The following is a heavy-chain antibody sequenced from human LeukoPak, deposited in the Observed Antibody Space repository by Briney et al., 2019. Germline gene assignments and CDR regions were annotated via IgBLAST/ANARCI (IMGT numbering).Heavy chain of an antibody. D-gene: IGHD6-13*01. V-gene: IGHV3-30*18. J-gene: IGHJ6*03. CDR3: AKEGGSSSLIYYYNYYMDV. CDR1: GFTFSSYG. CDR2: ISYDGSNK. Sequence: GGSLRLSCAASGFTFSSYGMHWVRQAPGKGLEWVAVISYDGSNKYYADSVKGRFTISRDNSKNTLYLQMNSLRAEDTAVYYCAKEGGSSSLIYYYNYYMDVWGKGATVTVSS.